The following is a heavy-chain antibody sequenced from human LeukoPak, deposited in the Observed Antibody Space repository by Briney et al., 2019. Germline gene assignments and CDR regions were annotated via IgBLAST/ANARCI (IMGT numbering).Heavy chain of an antibody. J-gene: IGHJ4*02. D-gene: IGHD2-2*03. CDR3: ARGLSLDIVVVPAAMADY. CDR1: GGTFSSYA. Sequence: GASVKVSCKASGGTFSSYAISWVRQAPGQGLEWMGRIIPILGIANYAQKFQGRVTITADKSTSTAYMELSSLRSEDTAVYYCARGLSLDIVVVPAAMADYWGQGTLVTVSS. V-gene: IGHV1-69*04. CDR2: IIPILGIA.